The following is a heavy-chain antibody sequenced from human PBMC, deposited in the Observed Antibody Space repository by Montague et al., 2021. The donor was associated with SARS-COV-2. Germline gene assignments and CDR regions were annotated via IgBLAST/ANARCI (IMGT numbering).Heavy chain of an antibody. CDR2: ISYDGSNK. J-gene: IGHJ4*02. CDR3: VRASLIKARIAVAGTTVY. V-gene: IGHV3-30*09. Sequence: SLRLSCAASGFTFNNYAMHWVRQAPGKGLGWVAIISYDGSNKYYVDSVKGRFAISRDNSKNTLYPQMNSLRAEDTAVYYCVRASLIKARIAVAGTTVYWGQGTLVTISS. D-gene: IGHD6-19*01. CDR1: GFTFNNYA.